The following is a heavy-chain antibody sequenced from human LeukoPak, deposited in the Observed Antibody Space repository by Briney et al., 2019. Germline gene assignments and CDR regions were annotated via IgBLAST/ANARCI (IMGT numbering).Heavy chain of an antibody. V-gene: IGHV1-69*04. D-gene: IGHD3-10*01. J-gene: IGHJ4*02. CDR2: IIPILGIA. CDR1: GGTFSSYA. Sequence: GASVKASCKASGGTFSSYAISWVRQAPGQGLEWMGRIIPILGIANYAQKFQGRVTITADKSTSTAYMELSSLRSEDTAVYYCARDAPSYGSGSYYFDYWGQGTLVTVSS. CDR3: ARDAPSYGSGSYYFDY.